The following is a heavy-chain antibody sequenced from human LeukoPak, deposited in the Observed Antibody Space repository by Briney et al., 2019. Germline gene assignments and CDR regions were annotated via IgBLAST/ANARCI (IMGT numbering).Heavy chain of an antibody. Sequence: GGSLRLSCAASGFTFSDFWMNWVRQAPGKGLEWVSSIKQDGSEKYYVDSVKGRFSISRDNAKNSLHLQMNSLRAEDTAVYYCARDPTVDGLVFDYWGQGNLVTVSS. CDR3: ARDPTVDGLVFDY. J-gene: IGHJ4*02. CDR2: IKQDGSEK. CDR1: GFTFSDFW. V-gene: IGHV3-7*01. D-gene: IGHD6-19*01.